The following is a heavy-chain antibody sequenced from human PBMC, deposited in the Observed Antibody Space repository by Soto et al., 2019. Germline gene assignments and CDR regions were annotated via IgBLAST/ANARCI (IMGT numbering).Heavy chain of an antibody. CDR1: GYSLTELS. CDR3: ANAADTAMVYYFDY. J-gene: IGHJ4*02. V-gene: IGHV1-24*01. Sequence: XSVKVSYKLSGYSLTELSMRWVRQAPGKGLEWMGGFDPEDGETIYAQKFQGRVTMTEDTSTDTAYMELSSLRSEDTAVYYCANAADTAMVYYFDYWGQGTLVTVSS. CDR2: FDPEDGET. D-gene: IGHD5-18*01.